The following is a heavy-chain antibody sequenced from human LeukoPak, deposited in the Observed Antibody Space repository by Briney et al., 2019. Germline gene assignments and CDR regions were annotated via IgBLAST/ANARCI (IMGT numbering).Heavy chain of an antibody. CDR3: ARDRDSGYDSYYYYGMDV. D-gene: IGHD5-12*01. V-gene: IGHV1-69*04. J-gene: IGHJ6*02. CDR2: IIPIFGIA. CDR1: GGTFSSYA. Sequence: GASMKVSCKASGGTFSSYAISWVRQAPGPGLEWMGRIIPIFGIANYAQKFQGRVTITADKSTSTAYMELSSLRSEDTAVYYCARDRDSGYDSYYYYGMDVWGQGTTVTVSS.